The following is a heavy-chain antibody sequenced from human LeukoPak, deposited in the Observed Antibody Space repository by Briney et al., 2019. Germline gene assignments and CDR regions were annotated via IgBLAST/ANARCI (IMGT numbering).Heavy chain of an antibody. V-gene: IGHV4-31*03. D-gene: IGHD3-10*01. CDR1: GGSISSGGYY. CDR2: IYYSGST. J-gene: IGHJ4*02. Sequence: PSETLSLTCTVSGGSISSGGYYWSWIRQHPGKGLEWIGYIYYSGSTYYNPSLKCRVTISVDTSKNQFSLKLSSVTAADTAVYYCAGANYGSGSYYPNLFDYWGQGTLVTVSS. CDR3: AGANYGSGSYYPNLFDY.